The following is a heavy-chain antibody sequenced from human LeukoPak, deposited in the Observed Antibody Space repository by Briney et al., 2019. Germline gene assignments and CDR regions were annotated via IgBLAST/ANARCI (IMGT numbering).Heavy chain of an antibody. CDR1: GGSISSYY. V-gene: IGHV4-59*01. CDR2: IYYSGST. J-gene: IGHJ4*02. D-gene: IGHD3-10*01. CDR3: ASTQTNYGSGSPVDY. Sequence: PSETLSLTCTVSGGSISSYYWSWIRQPPGKGLEWIGYIYYSGSTNYNPSLKSRVTISVDTSKNQFSLKLSSVTAADTAVYYCASTQTNYGSGSPVDYWGQGTLVTVSS.